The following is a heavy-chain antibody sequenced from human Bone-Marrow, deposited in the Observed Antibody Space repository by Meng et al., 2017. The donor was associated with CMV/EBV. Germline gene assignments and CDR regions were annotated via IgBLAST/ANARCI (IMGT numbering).Heavy chain of an antibody. Sequence: GESLKISCAASGFTFSSYAMSWVRQAPGKGLEWVSVIYSGGSSTYYADSVKGRFTISRDNSKNTLYLQMNSLRAEDTAVYYCAKSLAIVRGVIGVDYWGQGTLVTVSS. CDR2: IYSGGSST. J-gene: IGHJ4*02. CDR3: AKSLAIVRGVIGVDY. CDR1: GFTFSSYA. V-gene: IGHV3-23*03. D-gene: IGHD3-10*01.